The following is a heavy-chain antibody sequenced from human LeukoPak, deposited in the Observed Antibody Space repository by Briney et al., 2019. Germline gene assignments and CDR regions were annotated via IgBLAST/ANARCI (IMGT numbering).Heavy chain of an antibody. CDR2: ISAYNGNT. V-gene: IGHV1-18*01. D-gene: IGHD2-2*01. J-gene: IGHJ5*02. CDR3: ARVGVVVPAATHNWFDP. Sequence: ASVKVSCKASGYTFTSYGISWVRQAPGQGLEWMGWISAYNGNTNYAQKLQGRVTMTTDTSTSTAYMELRSLRSDGTAVYYCARVGVVVPAATHNWFDPWGQGTLVTVSS. CDR1: GYTFTSYG.